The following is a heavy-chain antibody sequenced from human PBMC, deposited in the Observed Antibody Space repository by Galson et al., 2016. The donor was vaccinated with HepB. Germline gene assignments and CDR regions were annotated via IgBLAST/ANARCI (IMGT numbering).Heavy chain of an antibody. D-gene: IGHD1-1*01. J-gene: IGHJ4*02. V-gene: IGHV3-74*01. CDR2: INSDGSTT. Sequence: SLRLSCAASGFAFSRYWMHWVRQAPGKGLVWVSRINSDGSTTSFADSVKGRFTISRDNAKNTLYLQMNSLRAEDTAVYYCARDYWTGTSYNDYWGQGTLVTVSS. CDR1: GFAFSRYW. CDR3: ARDYWTGTSYNDY.